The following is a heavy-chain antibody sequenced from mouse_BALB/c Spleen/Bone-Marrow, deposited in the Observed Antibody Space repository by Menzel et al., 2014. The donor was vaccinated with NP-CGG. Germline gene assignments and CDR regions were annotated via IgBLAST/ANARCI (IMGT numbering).Heavy chain of an antibody. D-gene: IGHD2-14*01. V-gene: IGHV2-5*01. Sequence: QVQLQQSGPGLVQPSQSLSITCTVSGFSLTSYGVHWVRQSPGKSLEWLGVIWRGGSTDYNAAFMSRLSITKDNSKSQVFFKMNSLQADDTAIYYCAKIGTTTGAMDYWGQGTSVTVSS. CDR3: AKIGTTTGAMDY. CDR2: IWRGGST. CDR1: GFSLTSYG. J-gene: IGHJ4*01.